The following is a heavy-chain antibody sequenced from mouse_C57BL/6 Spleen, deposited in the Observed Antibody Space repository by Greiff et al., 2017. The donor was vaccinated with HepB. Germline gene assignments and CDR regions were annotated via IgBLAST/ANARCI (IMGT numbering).Heavy chain of an antibody. V-gene: IGHV3-6*01. CDR2: ISYDGSN. J-gene: IGHJ4*01. CDR3: AREAGVADYAMDY. CDR1: GYSITSGYY. D-gene: IGHD1-1*01. Sequence: EVKLQESGPGLVKPSQSLSLTCSVTGYSITSGYYWNWIRQFPGNKLEWMGYISYDGSNNYNPSLKNRISITRDTSKNQFFLKLNSVTTEDTATYYCAREAGVADYAMDYWGQGTSVTVSS.